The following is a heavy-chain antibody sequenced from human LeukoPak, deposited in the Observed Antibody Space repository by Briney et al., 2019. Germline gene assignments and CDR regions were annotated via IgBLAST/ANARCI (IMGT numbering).Heavy chain of an antibody. CDR1: GFTFSSYW. D-gene: IGHD7-27*01. CDR2: IDRDGSST. V-gene: IGHV3-74*01. Sequence: GGSLRLSCAASGFTFSSYWMHWVRQAPGKGLVWVSRIDRDGSSTNYVDSVKGRFTISRDNAKNTLYLQMNSLRAEDTAVYYCARHGQLGGSDYWGQGTLVTVSS. J-gene: IGHJ4*02. CDR3: ARHGQLGGSDY.